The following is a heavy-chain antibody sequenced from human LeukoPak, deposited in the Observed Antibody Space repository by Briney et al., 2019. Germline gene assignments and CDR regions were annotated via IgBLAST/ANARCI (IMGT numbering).Heavy chain of an antibody. V-gene: IGHV4-4*07. CDR3: ARDQISSSSWYGAFDI. CDR2: IYTRGST. Sequence: SETLSLTCTVSGGSISSYYWSWIRQPAGEGLEWIGRIYTRGSTNYNPSLKSRVTMSVDTSKNQFSLKLSSVTAADTAVYYCARDQISSSSWYGAFDIWGQGTMVTVSS. CDR1: GGSISSYY. D-gene: IGHD6-13*01. J-gene: IGHJ3*02.